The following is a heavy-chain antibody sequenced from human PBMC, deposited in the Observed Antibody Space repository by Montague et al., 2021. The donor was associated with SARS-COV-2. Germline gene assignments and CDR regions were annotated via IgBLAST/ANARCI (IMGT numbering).Heavy chain of an antibody. CDR2: N. V-gene: IGHV6-1*01. J-gene: IGHJ4*02. Sequence: NDYAVSVKSRVTINPDTSKNQFSLQLNSVTPEDSAVYYCARAGSLGNFYYWGQGTLVTVSS. D-gene: IGHD3-10*01. CDR3: ARAGSLGNFYY.